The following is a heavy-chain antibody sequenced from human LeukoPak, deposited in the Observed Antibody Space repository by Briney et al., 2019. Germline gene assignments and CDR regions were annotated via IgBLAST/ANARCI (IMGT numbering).Heavy chain of an antibody. V-gene: IGHV3-48*03. CDR3: ARGDIVVVPASFDY. Sequence: GGSLRLSCAASGFTFSSYEMNWVRQAPGKGLEWVSYISSSGSTIYYADSVKGRFTISRDNAKNSLYLQMNSLRAEDTAVYYCARGDIVVVPASFDYWGQGTLVTVSS. CDR2: ISSSGSTI. CDR1: GFTFSSYE. D-gene: IGHD2-2*01. J-gene: IGHJ4*02.